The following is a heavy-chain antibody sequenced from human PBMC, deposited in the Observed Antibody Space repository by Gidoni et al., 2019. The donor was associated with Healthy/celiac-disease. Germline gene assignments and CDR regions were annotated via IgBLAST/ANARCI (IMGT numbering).Heavy chain of an antibody. CDR1: GYSFTSYW. CDR2: ISPGDSDT. V-gene: IGHV5-51*01. D-gene: IGHD2-2*02. Sequence: EVQLVQSGAEVKKPGESLKISCKGSGYSFTSYWIGWVRQMPGKGLEWMGIISPGDSDTRYSPSFQGQVTISADKSISTAYLQWSSLKASDTAMYYCARKGYCSSTSCYTGGGDFDYWGQGTLVTVSS. J-gene: IGHJ4*02. CDR3: ARKGYCSSTSCYTGGGDFDY.